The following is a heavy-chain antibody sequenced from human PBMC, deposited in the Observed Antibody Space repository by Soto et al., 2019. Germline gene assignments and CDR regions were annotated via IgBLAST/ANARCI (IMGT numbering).Heavy chain of an antibody. V-gene: IGHV3-30*18. CDR3: AKAGGGFGDFVHH. D-gene: IGHD3-10*01. J-gene: IGHJ4*02. CDR2: ILYDGSDK. CDR1: GFTFSSYG. Sequence: PGGSRRLSCAASGFTFSSYGMHWVRQAPGKGLEWVTGILYDGSDKYYAGSVKGRFTISRENSKNTLYLQMNSLRTEDSAVYYCAKAGGGFGDFVHHWGQGTPVTVSS.